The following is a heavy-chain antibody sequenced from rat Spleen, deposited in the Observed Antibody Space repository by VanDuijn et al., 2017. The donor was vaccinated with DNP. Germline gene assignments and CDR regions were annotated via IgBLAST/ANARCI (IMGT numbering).Heavy chain of an antibody. CDR3: ARHGTQQCFDY. CDR1: GFTFSDYN. V-gene: IGHV5-7*01. D-gene: IGHD1-1*01. CDR2: ISYDGSST. J-gene: IGHJ2*01. Sequence: EVQLVESGGDLVQPGRSLKLSCAASGFTFSDYNMAWVRQAPKKGLEWVATISYDGSSTYYRDSVKGRFTVSRDNGKSTLYLQMDSLRSEDTATYYCARHGTQQCFDYWGQGVLVTVSS.